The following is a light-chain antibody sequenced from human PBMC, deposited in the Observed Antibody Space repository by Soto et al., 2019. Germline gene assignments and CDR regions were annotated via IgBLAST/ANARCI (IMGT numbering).Light chain of an antibody. V-gene: IGKV3-15*01. J-gene: IGKJ5*01. Sequence: ELVLTQSPATLSVSPGARATLSCRASQSVISNLAWYQQKHGQAPTLLIYGASTRATGLPARFSGSGSGTELTITISSLQSEDFEVYYCQQYNNWPITFGQGTRLEIK. CDR1: QSVISN. CDR3: QQYNNWPIT. CDR2: GAS.